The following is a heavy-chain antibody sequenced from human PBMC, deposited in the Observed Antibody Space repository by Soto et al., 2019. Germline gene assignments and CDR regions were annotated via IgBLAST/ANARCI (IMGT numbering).Heavy chain of an antibody. CDR1: GGSISSSSYY. CDR3: AITQTNYYGLSYYYYYGMEV. Sequence: SETLSLTCTVSGGSISSSSYYWGWIRQPPGKGLEWIGSIYYSGSTYYNPSLKSRVTISVDTSKNQFSLKLSSVTAADTAVYYCAITQTNYYGLSYYYYYGMEVWGQGTTVTVSS. J-gene: IGHJ6*02. D-gene: IGHD3-10*01. CDR2: IYYSGST. V-gene: IGHV4-39*01.